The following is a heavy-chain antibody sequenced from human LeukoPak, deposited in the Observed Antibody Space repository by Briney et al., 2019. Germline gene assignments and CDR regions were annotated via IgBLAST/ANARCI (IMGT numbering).Heavy chain of an antibody. V-gene: IGHV1-46*01. Sequence: ASVKVSCKASGYTFTSYYTHWVRQAPGQGLEWMGIIKPSGGSTLYAQKFQGRVTVTSDMSTSTVYVELSSLRFEDTAVYYCAREVPENFNFDYWGRGTLVAVSS. CDR1: GYTFTSYY. CDR3: AREVPENFNFDY. J-gene: IGHJ4*02. D-gene: IGHD2/OR15-2a*01. CDR2: IKPSGGST.